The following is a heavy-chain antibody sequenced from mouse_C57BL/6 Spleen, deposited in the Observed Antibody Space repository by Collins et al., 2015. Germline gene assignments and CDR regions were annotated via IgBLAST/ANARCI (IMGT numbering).Heavy chain of an antibody. J-gene: IGHJ1*03. CDR3: ATYYYGSSSRDWYFDV. Sequence: TDHTIHWMKQRPEQGLEWIGYIYPRDGSTKYNEKFKGKATLTADKSSSTAYMQLNSLTSEDSAVYFCATYYYGSSSRDWYFDVWGTGTTVTVSS. CDR2: IYPRDGST. CDR1: TDHT. V-gene: IGHV1-78*01. D-gene: IGHD1-1*01.